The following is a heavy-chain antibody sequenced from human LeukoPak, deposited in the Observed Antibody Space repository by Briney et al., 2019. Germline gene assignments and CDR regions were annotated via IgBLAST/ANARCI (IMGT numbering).Heavy chain of an antibody. V-gene: IGHV4-39*07. J-gene: IGHJ3*02. Sequence: PSETLSLTCTVSSGSISTSNYYWGWVRQPPGKALEWIGNIFYSGSTYYSPSLKSRVTISLDTSRNQFSLKLNSVTAADTAVYYCARGSDFGGRAFDIWGQGTMVTVSS. CDR2: IFYSGST. D-gene: IGHD4-23*01. CDR1: SGSISTSNYY. CDR3: ARGSDFGGRAFDI.